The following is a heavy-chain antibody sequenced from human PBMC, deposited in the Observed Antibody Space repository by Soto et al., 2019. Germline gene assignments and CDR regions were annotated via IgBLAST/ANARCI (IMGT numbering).Heavy chain of an antibody. CDR2: INNDGSST. CDR1: GFTFSSYW. CDR3: ARDPLTGDTDYGLDV. Sequence: GGSLRLSCAASGFTFSSYWMHWVRQAPGKGLVWVSRINNDGSSTSYADSVKGRFTISRDNAKSTLYLEMSSLRAEDTAVYYCARDPLTGDTDYGLDVWGQGTTVTVSS. J-gene: IGHJ6*02. V-gene: IGHV3-74*01. D-gene: IGHD3-9*01.